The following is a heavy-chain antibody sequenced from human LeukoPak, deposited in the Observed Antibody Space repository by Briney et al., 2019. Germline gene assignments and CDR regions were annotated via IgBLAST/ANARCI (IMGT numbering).Heavy chain of an antibody. V-gene: IGHV4-4*02. CDR1: GDSISTNHW. CDR2: VYHSGST. J-gene: IGHJ4*02. D-gene: IGHD2-15*01. Sequence: PSETLSLTCAVSGDSISTNHWWSWVRQPPGKGLEWIGEVYHSGSTNYNPSLKSRVTISVDTSKNQFSLKLSSVTAADTAVYFCARRSDCSGGSCYSSFSYYFDYWGQGTLVTVSS. CDR3: ARRSDCSGGSCYSSFSYYFDY.